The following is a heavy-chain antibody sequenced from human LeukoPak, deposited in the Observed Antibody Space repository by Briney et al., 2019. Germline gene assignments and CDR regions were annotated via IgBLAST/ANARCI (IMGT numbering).Heavy chain of an antibody. Sequence: GGSLRLSCAASGFTFSSYAMHWVRQAPGKGLEWVAVISYDGSNKYYADSVKGRFTISRDNSKNTLYLQMNSLRAEDTAVYYCARHLALSWFGELLLWNYWGQGTLVTVSS. D-gene: IGHD3-10*01. CDR1: GFTFSSYA. V-gene: IGHV3-30-3*01. CDR2: ISYDGSNK. CDR3: ARHLALSWFGELLLWNY. J-gene: IGHJ4*02.